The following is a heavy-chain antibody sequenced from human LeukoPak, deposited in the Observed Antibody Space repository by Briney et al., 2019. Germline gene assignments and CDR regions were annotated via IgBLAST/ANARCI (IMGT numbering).Heavy chain of an antibody. D-gene: IGHD6-19*01. Sequence: PSETLSLTCAVYGGSFSGYYWGWIRQPPGKGLEWIGEINHSGSTNYNPSLKSRVTISVDTSKNQFSLKLSSVTAADTAVYYCARNRAVAAHWYFDLWGRGTLVTVSS. J-gene: IGHJ2*01. CDR2: INHSGST. V-gene: IGHV4-34*01. CDR1: GGSFSGYY. CDR3: ARNRAVAAHWYFDL.